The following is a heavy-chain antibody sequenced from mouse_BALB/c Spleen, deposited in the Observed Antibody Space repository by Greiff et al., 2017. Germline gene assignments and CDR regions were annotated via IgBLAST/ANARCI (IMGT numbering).Heavy chain of an antibody. D-gene: IGHD1-1*01. CDR2: IWSGGST. V-gene: IGHV2-2*02. CDR3: AKGDYYGSSYSFAY. CDR1: GFSLTSYG. Sequence: QVQLQQSGPGLVQPSQSLSITCTVSGFSLTSYGVHWVRQSPGKGLEWLGVIWSGGSTDYNAAFISRLSISKDNSKSQVFFKMNSLQANDTAIYYCAKGDYYGSSYSFAYWGQGTLVTVSA. J-gene: IGHJ3*01.